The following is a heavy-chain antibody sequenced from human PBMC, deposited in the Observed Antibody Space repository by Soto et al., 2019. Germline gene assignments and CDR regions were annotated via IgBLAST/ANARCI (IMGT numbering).Heavy chain of an antibody. D-gene: IGHD1-1*01. V-gene: IGHV3-30*05. CDR3: ARGAEHNRLSRDYFYGMDV. CDR1: GFTLSRYG. CDR2: ISFEGNTQ. Sequence: QVQLVESGGGVVQPGRSPRLSCAASGFTLSRYGMHWVRPAPGKGLEWVAVISFEGNTQYYADSVKGRFTISRDNSKDTLALQIHSLRPEDTAVYYCARGAEHNRLSRDYFYGMDVWGQGTTVSVSS. J-gene: IGHJ6*02.